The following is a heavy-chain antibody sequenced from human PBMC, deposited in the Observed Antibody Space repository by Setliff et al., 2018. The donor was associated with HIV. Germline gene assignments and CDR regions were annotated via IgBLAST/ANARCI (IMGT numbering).Heavy chain of an antibody. V-gene: IGHV3-23*01. CDR2: ISGSGGST. J-gene: IGHJ4*02. CDR1: GFTFSSSA. D-gene: IGHD6-19*01. CDR3: CSGWYYFDY. Sequence: HPGGSLRLSCAASGFTFSSSAMSWVRQAPGKGLEWISSISGSGGSTYYAHSVKGRFAISRDNSKDTLFLQMNSLRAGDTALYYCCSGWYYFDYWGQGTLVTSPQ.